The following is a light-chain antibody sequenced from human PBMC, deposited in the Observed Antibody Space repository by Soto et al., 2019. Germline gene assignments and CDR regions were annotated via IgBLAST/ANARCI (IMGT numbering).Light chain of an antibody. CDR3: QQLNSYPIT. Sequence: IQLTQSPSSLSASVGDRVTITCRASQGISSDLAWYQQKPGKAPKLLIYGASTLQSRVSSRFSGSGSGTDFTLTISSLQPEDSATYYCQQLNSYPITFGQGTRLEIK. J-gene: IGKJ5*01. CDR2: GAS. CDR1: QGISSD. V-gene: IGKV1-9*01.